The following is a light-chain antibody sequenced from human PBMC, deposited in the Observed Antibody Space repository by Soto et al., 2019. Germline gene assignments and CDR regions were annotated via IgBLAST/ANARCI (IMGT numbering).Light chain of an antibody. V-gene: IGKV1-5*03. CDR3: QQYNSYPLT. J-gene: IGKJ5*01. CDR1: QSIGDF. Sequence: DIQMTQSPSTLSASVEDRVTITCRASQSIGDFLAWYQQKPGEAPKVLIYKASYLESGVPSRFSGSGSGTEFSLTISSLQPGDLATYYCQQYNSYPLTFGQGTRLEIK. CDR2: KAS.